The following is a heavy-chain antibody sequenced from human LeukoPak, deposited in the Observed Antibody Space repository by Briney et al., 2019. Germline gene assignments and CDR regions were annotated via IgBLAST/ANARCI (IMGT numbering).Heavy chain of an antibody. Sequence: PSETLSLTCTVSGGSISRYYWSWIRQPPGKGLEWIGYIYYSGSTNYNPSLKSRVTISVDTSKNQFSLELSSVTAADTAVYYCARHLIGRTVLRYFDWFDAPYGMDVWGQGTTVTVSS. CDR2: IYYSGST. CDR1: GGSISRYY. J-gene: IGHJ6*02. CDR3: ARHLIGRTVLRYFDWFDAPYGMDV. V-gene: IGHV4-59*08. D-gene: IGHD3-9*01.